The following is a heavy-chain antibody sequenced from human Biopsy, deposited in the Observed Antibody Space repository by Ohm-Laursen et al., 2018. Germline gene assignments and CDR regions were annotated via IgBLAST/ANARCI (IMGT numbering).Heavy chain of an antibody. CDR3: ARERQFRFLEGAFDY. J-gene: IGHJ4*02. CDR1: GGSISDDY. D-gene: IGHD3-3*01. CDR2: ISSGGRA. Sequence: GTLSLTCTVSGGSISDDYWNWIRQPPGKGLQVIGYISSGGRAKYNPSIKSRLTISLDTSKNQLSLRLSSVTAADSAIYYCARERQFRFLEGAFDYWGQGILVTVSS. V-gene: IGHV4-59*01.